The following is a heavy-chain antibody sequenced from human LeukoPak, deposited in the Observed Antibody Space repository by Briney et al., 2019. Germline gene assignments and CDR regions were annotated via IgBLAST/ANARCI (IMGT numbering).Heavy chain of an antibody. CDR1: GGSISSYY. J-gene: IGHJ3*02. V-gene: IGHV4-59*01. CDR2: IYYSGST. CDR3: ARGNPNTFDI. Sequence: PSETLSLTCTVSGGSISSYYWSWIRQPPGKGLEWIGYIYYSGSTNYNPSLKSRVTISVDTSKNQFSLKMSSVTAADTAVYYCARGNPNTFDIWGQGTMVTVSS.